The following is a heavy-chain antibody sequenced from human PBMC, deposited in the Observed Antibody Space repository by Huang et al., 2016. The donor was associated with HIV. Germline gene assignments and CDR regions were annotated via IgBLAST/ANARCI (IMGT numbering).Heavy chain of an antibody. D-gene: IGHD3-22*01. CDR3: ATVYRRFRNHDSGDYYFAY. CDR2: FDPEDGET. V-gene: IGHV1-24*01. J-gene: IGHJ4*02. CDR1: GYTLTELS. Sequence: QVQLVQSGAEVKKTGASVKVSCKVSGYTLTELSMHWVRQAPGKGLEWMGGFDPEDGETIYEQKFQGRVTMTEDTATDTAYMELSSLRSEDTAVYYCATVYRRFRNHDSGDYYFAYWDQGTLVTVSS.